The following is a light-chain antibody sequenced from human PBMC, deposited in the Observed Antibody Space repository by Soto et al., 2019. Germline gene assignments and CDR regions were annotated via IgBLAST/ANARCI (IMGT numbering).Light chain of an antibody. Sequence: QSARTQPASVSGSPGQSITISCTGTSSDVGGYDYVSWYQLHPGKAPKLMVFEVSNRPSGVSYRFSGSKSGNTASLTISGLQVDDGADYFCSSYSISTAYLFGTGTKVTVL. CDR1: SSDVGGYDY. CDR2: EVS. V-gene: IGLV2-14*01. J-gene: IGLJ1*01. CDR3: SSYSISTAYL.